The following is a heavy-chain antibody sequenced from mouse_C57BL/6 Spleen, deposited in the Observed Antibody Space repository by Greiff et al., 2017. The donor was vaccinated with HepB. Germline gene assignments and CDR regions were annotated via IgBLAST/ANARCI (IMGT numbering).Heavy chain of an antibody. Sequence: VHVKQSGPELVKPGASVKISCKASGYSFTGYYMNWVKQSPEKSLEWIGEINPSTGGTTYNQKFKAKATLTVDKSSSTAYMQLKSLTSEDSAVYYCARSGVTYAMDYWGQGTSVTVSS. CDR1: GYSFTGYY. D-gene: IGHD2-2*01. V-gene: IGHV1-42*01. CDR3: ARSGVTYAMDY. J-gene: IGHJ4*01. CDR2: INPSTGGT.